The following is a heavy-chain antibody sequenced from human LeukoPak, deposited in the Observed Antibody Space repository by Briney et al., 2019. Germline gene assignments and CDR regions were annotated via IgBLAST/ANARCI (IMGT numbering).Heavy chain of an antibody. CDR1: GFTFCSYA. CDR2: LSGSGGTT. V-gene: IGHV3-23*01. J-gene: IGHJ4*02. D-gene: IGHD1-26*01. CDR3: ANGAGFRGSYWYDY. Sequence: GGSLRLSCTASGFTFCSYAISSVRQAPGKGLEWVSALSGSGGTTYYADSVQGRFTISRDNSKNTLYLQMNSLRAGHTAAYYFANGAGFRGSYWYDYWGQGTLVTVSS.